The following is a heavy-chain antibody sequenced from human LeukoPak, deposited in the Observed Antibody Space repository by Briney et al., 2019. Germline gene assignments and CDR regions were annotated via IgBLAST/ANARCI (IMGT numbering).Heavy chain of an antibody. Sequence: SETLSLTCPLSGNSFGDYYWGWIRQPPGRGLEWIGCIYYSGSTNYNPSLKSRVTISVDTSKNQFFLKLSSVTAADTAVYYCARLTYYYGSGIEDGDYWGQGTLVTVSS. CDR2: IYYSGST. V-gene: IGHV4-59*01. CDR3: ARLTYYYGSGIEDGDY. CDR1: GNSFGDYY. D-gene: IGHD3-10*01. J-gene: IGHJ4*02.